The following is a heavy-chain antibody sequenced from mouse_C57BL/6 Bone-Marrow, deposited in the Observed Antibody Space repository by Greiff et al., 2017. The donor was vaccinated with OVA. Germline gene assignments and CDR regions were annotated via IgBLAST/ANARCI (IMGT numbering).Heavy chain of an antibody. D-gene: IGHD1-1*01. CDR3: ASPHYYGSRFAY. CDR2: INPGSGGT. J-gene: IGHJ3*01. V-gene: IGHV1-54*01. Sequence: QVQLQQSGAELVRPGTSVKVSCKASGYAFTNYLIEWVKQRPGQGLEWIGVINPGSGGTNYNEKFKGKATLTADKSSSTAYMQLSSLTSEDSAVCFCASPHYYGSRFAYWGQGTLVTVSA. CDR1: GYAFTNYL.